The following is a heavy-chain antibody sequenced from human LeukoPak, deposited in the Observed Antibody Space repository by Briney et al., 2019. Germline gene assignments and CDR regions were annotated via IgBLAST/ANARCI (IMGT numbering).Heavy chain of an antibody. V-gene: IGHV3-48*01. CDR3: ARDRQLAVAGTWDYFDY. D-gene: IGHD6-19*01. CDR2: ISSSSSTI. Sequence: GGSLRLSCAASGFTFSSYGMTWVRQAPGKGLEWVSYISSSSSTIYYADSVKGRFTISRDNAKNSLYLQMNSLRAEDTAVYYCARDRQLAVAGTWDYFDYWGQGTLVTVSS. J-gene: IGHJ4*02. CDR1: GFTFSSYG.